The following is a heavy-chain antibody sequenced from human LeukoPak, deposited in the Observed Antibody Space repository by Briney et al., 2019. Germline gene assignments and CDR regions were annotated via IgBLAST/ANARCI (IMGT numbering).Heavy chain of an antibody. J-gene: IGHJ4*02. CDR2: IYYSGTT. V-gene: IGHV4-39*07. CDR3: ARAIEVGAMTPFDY. Sequence: PSETLSLTCTVSGGLISISTYYWGWIRQPPGKGLEWIGSIYYSGTTYYNPSLKSRVTISVDTSKNQFSLKLSSVTAADTAVYYCARAIEVGAMTPFDYWGQGTLVTVSS. CDR1: GGLISISTYY. D-gene: IGHD1-26*01.